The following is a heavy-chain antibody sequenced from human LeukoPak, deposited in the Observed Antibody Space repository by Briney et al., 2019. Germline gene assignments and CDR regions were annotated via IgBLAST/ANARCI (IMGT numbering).Heavy chain of an antibody. J-gene: IGHJ5*02. Sequence: GASVKVSCKASGCTFTGYDINWVRQATGQGLEWMGWMNPNSGNTGYAQKFQGRVTITRNTSINTAYMEMTSLTLEDTAVYYCTRDRRIRGVIVFDPWGQGTQVIVSS. CDR3: TRDRRIRGVIVFDP. D-gene: IGHD3-10*01. CDR2: MNPNSGNT. CDR1: GCTFTGYD. V-gene: IGHV1-8*01.